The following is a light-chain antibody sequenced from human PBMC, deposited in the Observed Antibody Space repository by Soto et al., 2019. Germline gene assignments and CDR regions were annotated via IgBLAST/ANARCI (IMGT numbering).Light chain of an antibody. CDR2: GAS. CDR3: QHYGSSPWT. J-gene: IGKJ1*01. V-gene: IGKV3-20*01. Sequence: EIVLTQSPGTLSLSPGERATLSCRASQSVGSNYLAWYQQKPGQAPRLLIYGASSRATGTPDRFSGSGSGTDFTLTISRLEPEDFAVYYCQHYGSSPWTFGQGTEVEIK. CDR1: QSVGSNY.